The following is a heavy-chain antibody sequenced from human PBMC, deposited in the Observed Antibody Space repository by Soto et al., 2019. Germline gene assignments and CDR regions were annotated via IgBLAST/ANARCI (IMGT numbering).Heavy chain of an antibody. J-gene: IGHJ5*01. CDR3: VRDQKYFRVNGNWFDS. CDR2: VSGNNGAS. CDR1: GYTSADFG. V-gene: IGHV1-18*04. Sequence: ASVKFSCKASGYTSADFGISWVRQAPGQGLEWMGWVSGNNGASNPAPKVQGRITMTLDTSTGVSYMALRSLRSDDTAIYYCVRDQKYFRVNGNWFDSWGEGTLVTVS. D-gene: IGHD2-2*01.